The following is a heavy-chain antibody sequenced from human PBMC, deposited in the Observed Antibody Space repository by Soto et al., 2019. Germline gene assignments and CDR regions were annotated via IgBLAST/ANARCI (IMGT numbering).Heavy chain of an antibody. D-gene: IGHD6-19*01. V-gene: IGHV3-30-3*01. CDR1: GFTFSSYA. CDR3: ARVRAVAGLHYYYYYGMDV. CDR2: ISYDGSNK. J-gene: IGHJ6*02. Sequence: GGSLRLSCAASGFTFSSYAMHWVRQAPGKGLEWVAVISYDGSNKYYADSVKGRFTISRDNSKNTLYLQMNSLRAEDTAVYYCARVRAVAGLHYYYYYGMDVWGQGTTVTVSS.